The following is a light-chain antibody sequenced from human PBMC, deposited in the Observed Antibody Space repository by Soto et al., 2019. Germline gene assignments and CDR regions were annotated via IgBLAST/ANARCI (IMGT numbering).Light chain of an antibody. CDR1: SSDFGGYNY. Sequence: QSVLTQPASVSGSHGQSITISCTGTSSDFGGYNYVPWYQQHPGKAPKLMIYDVSNRPSGVSNRFSGSKSGNTASLTISGLQAEDEADYYCSSYTSSSTLGVFGTGTKVTVL. J-gene: IGLJ1*01. CDR3: SSYTSSSTLGV. V-gene: IGLV2-14*01. CDR2: DVS.